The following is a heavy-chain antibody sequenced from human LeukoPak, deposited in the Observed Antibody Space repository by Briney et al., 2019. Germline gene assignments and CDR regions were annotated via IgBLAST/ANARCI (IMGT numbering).Heavy chain of an antibody. CDR2: IRYDGSNK. Sequence: GGSLRLSCAASGFTFSSYGMHWVRQAPGKGLEWVAFIRYDGSNKYYADSVKGRFTISRDNSKNTLYLQMNSPRAEDTAVYYCAKDRYSSSWYLGYWGQGTLVTVSS. J-gene: IGHJ4*02. D-gene: IGHD6-13*01. V-gene: IGHV3-30*02. CDR3: AKDRYSSSWYLGY. CDR1: GFTFSSYG.